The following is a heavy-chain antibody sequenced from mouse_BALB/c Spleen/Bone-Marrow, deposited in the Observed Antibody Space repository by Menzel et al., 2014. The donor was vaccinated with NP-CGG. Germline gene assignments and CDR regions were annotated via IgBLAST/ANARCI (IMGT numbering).Heavy chain of an antibody. CDR1: GYTFTTYW. V-gene: IGHV1-69*02. Sequence: QVQLQQSGAELVTPGASVKLSCKASGYTFTTYWMHWVKQRPGHGLEWIGQVDPSDGYTNYSQMFKGKATLTVDKSSSTAYMQLSSLSSEDSAVYYCARGGDNFAGFAYWGQGTLVTVSA. D-gene: IGHD1-3*01. CDR3: ARGGDNFAGFAY. J-gene: IGHJ3*01. CDR2: VDPSDGYT.